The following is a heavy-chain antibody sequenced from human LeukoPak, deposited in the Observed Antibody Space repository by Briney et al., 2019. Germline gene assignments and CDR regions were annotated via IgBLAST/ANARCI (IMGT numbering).Heavy chain of an antibody. D-gene: IGHD3-10*01. CDR1: GDSISNYY. V-gene: IGHV4-4*07. Sequence: SETLSLTCTVSGDSISNYYWSWIRQPAGKGLEWIGSIYTSGSTNYNPSLKSRVTMSVDTSKNQFSLKLSSVTAADTAVYYCARVSLVRGAPDYYFDYWGQGTLVTVSS. J-gene: IGHJ4*02. CDR3: ARVSLVRGAPDYYFDY. CDR2: IYTSGST.